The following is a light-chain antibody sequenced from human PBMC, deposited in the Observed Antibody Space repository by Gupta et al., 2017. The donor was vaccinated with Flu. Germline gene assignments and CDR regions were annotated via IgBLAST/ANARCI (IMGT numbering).Light chain of an antibody. J-gene: IGLJ3*02. Sequence: QSVLTPPPSASVPPGQRVTISCSGSSSNIGTRTVNWYQQLPGTAPRLLIYGNDQRPSGVPDRFSGSKSGTSASLAISGLQSEDEADYYCASWDDRLNGWVFGGGTKLTVL. CDR1: SSNIGTRT. CDR2: GND. V-gene: IGLV1-44*01. CDR3: ASWDDRLNGWV.